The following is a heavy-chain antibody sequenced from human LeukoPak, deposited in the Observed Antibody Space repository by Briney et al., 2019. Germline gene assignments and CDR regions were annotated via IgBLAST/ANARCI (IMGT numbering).Heavy chain of an antibody. Sequence: AGSLRLSCAASGFTFSSYAMHWVRQAPGKGLEWVALISFHGNNKYYADSVKGRFNISRDNSKNTLYVQMSSLRPDDTAVYYCAKGLHGFGDYVARTADYYSGMDVWGQETTVTVSS. CDR1: GFTFSSYA. D-gene: IGHD4-17*01. CDR2: ISFHGNNK. V-gene: IGHV3-30*18. J-gene: IGHJ6*02. CDR3: AKGLHGFGDYVARTADYYSGMDV.